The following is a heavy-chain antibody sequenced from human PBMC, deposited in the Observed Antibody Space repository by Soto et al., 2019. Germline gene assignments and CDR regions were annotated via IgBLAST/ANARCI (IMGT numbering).Heavy chain of an antibody. D-gene: IGHD6-13*01. V-gene: IGHV1-69*13. CDR2: IIPIFGTA. CDR3: ARESRQQLPAFYYGMDV. Sequence: GASVKVSCKASGGTFSSYAISWVRQAPGQELEWMGGIIPIFGTANYAQKFQGRVTITADESTSTAYMELSSLRSEDTAVYYCARESRQQLPAFYYGMDVWGQGTTVTVSS. CDR1: GGTFSSYA. J-gene: IGHJ6*02.